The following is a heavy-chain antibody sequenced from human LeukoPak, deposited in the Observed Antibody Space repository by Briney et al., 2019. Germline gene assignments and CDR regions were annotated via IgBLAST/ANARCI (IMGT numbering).Heavy chain of an antibody. J-gene: IGHJ6*02. CDR3: ARDNGGYTYSATYYYGMDV. V-gene: IGHV3-21*01. CDR1: GFTFSSYT. D-gene: IGHD5-18*01. CDR2: ITSSSYV. Sequence: GGSLRLSCAASGFTFSSYTMNWVRQAPGKGLEWVSSITSSSYVYSADSLKGRFTISRDNAKNSLDLQINSLRAEDTAVYYCARDNGGYTYSATYYYGMDVWGQGTTVTVSS.